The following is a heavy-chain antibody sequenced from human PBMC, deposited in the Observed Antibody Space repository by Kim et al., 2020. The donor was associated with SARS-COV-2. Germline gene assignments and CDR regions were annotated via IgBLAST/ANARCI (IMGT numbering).Heavy chain of an antibody. V-gene: IGHV1-69*13. CDR3: ARGVRWQLAAFDY. Sequence: SVKVSCKASGGTFSSYAISWVRQAPGQGLEWMGGIIPIFGTANYAQKFQGRVTITADESTSTAYMELSSLRSEDTAVYYCARGVRWQLAAFDYWGQGTLVTVSS. D-gene: IGHD6-6*01. J-gene: IGHJ4*02. CDR1: GGTFSSYA. CDR2: IIPIFGTA.